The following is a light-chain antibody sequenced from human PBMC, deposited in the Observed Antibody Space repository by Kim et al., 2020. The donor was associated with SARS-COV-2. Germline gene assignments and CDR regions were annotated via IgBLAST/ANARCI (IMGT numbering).Light chain of an antibody. J-gene: IGLJ2*01. Sequence: QSVLTQPPSASETPGQRVTISCSGSSSNIGSNPVHWYQQVPGTAPKLLIYANDQRPSGVPDRFSGSKSGTAASLAISGLQPEDEAEFYCAAWDDRLNGVVFGGGTQLTVL. CDR3: AAWDDRLNGVV. V-gene: IGLV1-44*01. CDR2: AND. CDR1: SSNIGSNP.